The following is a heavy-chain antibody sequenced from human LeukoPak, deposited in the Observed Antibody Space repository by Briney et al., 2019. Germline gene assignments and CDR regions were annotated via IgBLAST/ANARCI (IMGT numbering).Heavy chain of an antibody. CDR2: IYTSGST. J-gene: IGHJ5*02. CDR3: ARDWESQRITMRFDP. CDR1: GGSISSYY. V-gene: IGHV4-4*07. D-gene: IGHD3-22*01. Sequence: SETLSLTCTVSGGSISSYYWSWIRQPAGKGLEWIGRIYTSGSTNYNPSLKSRVTMSVDTSKNQFSLKLSSVTAADTAVYYCARDWESQRITMRFDPWGQGTLVTVSS.